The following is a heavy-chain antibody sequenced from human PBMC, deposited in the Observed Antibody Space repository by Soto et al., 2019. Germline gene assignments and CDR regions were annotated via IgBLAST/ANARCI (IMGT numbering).Heavy chain of an antibody. CDR1: GYTFTGYF. V-gene: IGHV1-2*02. Sequence: QVQLVQSGAEVKKPGASVKDSCKASGYTFTGYFMHWVRQAPGQGLEWMGWINPNSGATKYAQKFQGRVTLSRDTSIRTAYMELSGLRSDDTAVYYCARGGGTILAPLPWGQGTLVTVSS. CDR2: INPNSGAT. CDR3: ARGGGTILAPLP. D-gene: IGHD3-3*01. J-gene: IGHJ5*02.